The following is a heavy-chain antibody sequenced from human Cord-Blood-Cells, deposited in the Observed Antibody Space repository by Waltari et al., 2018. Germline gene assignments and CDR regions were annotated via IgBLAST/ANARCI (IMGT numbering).Heavy chain of an antibody. CDR1: GGSFRGYH. Sequence: QVQLPQWGAGLLKPSEPLSLSCAVSGGSFRGYHWSWIRQPQGTGLAGIGEINHSGSTNYNPSLKSRVTISVDTSKNQFSLKLSSVTAADTAVYYCARGPREHVPRLRNYYFDYWGQGTLVTVSS. CDR2: INHSGST. D-gene: IGHD6-6*01. V-gene: IGHV4-34*01. CDR3: ARGPREHVPRLRNYYFDY. J-gene: IGHJ4*02.